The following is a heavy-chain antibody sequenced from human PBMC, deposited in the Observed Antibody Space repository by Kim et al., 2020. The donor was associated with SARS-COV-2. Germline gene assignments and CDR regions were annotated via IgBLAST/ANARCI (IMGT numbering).Heavy chain of an antibody. Sequence: SETLSLTCAVYGGSFSGYYWSWIHQPPGKGLEWIGEINHGGSTNYNPSLKSRVTISVDTSKNQFSLKLSSVTAADTAVYYCARKGGSGYPLDYWGQGTLVTVSS. V-gene: IGHV4-34*01. CDR2: INHGGST. J-gene: IGHJ4*02. CDR3: ARKGGSGYPLDY. D-gene: IGHD5-12*01. CDR1: GGSFSGYY.